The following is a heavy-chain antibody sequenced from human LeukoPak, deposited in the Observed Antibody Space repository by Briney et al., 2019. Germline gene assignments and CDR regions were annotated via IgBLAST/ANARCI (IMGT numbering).Heavy chain of an antibody. V-gene: IGHV3-33*01. CDR3: ARGSWYDFWSGYLKADYYYMDV. Sequence: PGRSLRLSCAASGFTFSSYGMHWVRQAPGKGLEWVAVIWYDGSNKYYADSVKGRFTISRDNSKNTLYLQMNSLRAEDTAVYYCARGSWYDFWSGYLKADYYYMDVWGKGTTVTVSS. D-gene: IGHD3-3*01. CDR2: IWYDGSNK. J-gene: IGHJ6*03. CDR1: GFTFSSYG.